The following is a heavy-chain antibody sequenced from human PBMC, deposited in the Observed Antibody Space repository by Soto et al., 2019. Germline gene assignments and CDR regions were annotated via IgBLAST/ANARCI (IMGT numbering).Heavy chain of an antibody. CDR2: VYATGTT. CDR1: GGSISKFY. CDR3: VRDGSKSLRDWFDP. J-gene: IGHJ5*02. Sequence: SSETLSLTCNVSGGSISKFYWAWIRKTAGNGLEWMGRVYATGTTDYNPSLRSRVAMSVDISKKTFSLRLRSVTGADSGVYYCVRDGSKSLRDWFDPWGQGIWVTAPQ. V-gene: IGHV4-4*07.